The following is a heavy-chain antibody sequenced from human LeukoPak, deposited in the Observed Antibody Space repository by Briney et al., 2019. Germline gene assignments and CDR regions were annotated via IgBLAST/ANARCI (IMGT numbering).Heavy chain of an antibody. V-gene: IGHV4-34*01. CDR1: GGSFSGYY. CDR3: ARRKKSGNEDY. D-gene: IGHD3-10*01. CDR2: INHNGNT. J-gene: IGHJ4*02. Sequence: SETLSLTCAVYGGSFSGYYWSWIRQPPGKGLEWIGEINHNGNTNYNPSLKSRVTISVDTSKNQFSLKLSSVTAADTAVYYCARRKKSGNEDYWGQGTLVTVSS.